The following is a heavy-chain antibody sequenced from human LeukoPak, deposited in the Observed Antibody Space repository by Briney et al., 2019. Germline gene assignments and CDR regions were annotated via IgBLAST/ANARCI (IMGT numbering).Heavy chain of an antibody. V-gene: IGHV1-69*13. CDR2: IIPIFGTA. D-gene: IGHD3-22*01. Sequence: SVKVSCKASGGTFSGYAISWVRQAPGQGLEWMGGIIPIFGTANYAQKFQGRVTITADESTSTAYMELSSLRSEDTAVYYCASYYYDSSGYYKDYWGQGTLVTVSS. CDR3: ASYYYDSSGYYKDY. CDR1: GGTFSGYA. J-gene: IGHJ4*02.